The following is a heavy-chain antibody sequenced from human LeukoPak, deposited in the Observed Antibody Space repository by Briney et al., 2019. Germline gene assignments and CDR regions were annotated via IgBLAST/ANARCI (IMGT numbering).Heavy chain of an antibody. CDR2: IYSGGST. CDR3: ARDRLYSSSSEDY. V-gene: IGHV3-53*01. D-gene: IGHD6-6*01. Sequence: LGESLKISCAASGFTVSSNYMSWVRQAPGKGLERVSVIYSGGSTYYADSVKGRFTISRDNSKHTLYLQMNSLRVEDTAVYYCARDRLYSSSSEDYWGQGTLVTVSS. CDR1: GFTVSSNY. J-gene: IGHJ4*02.